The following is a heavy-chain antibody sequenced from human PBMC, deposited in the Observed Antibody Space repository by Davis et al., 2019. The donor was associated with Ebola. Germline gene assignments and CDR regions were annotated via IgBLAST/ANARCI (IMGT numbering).Heavy chain of an antibody. V-gene: IGHV3-7*01. Sequence: GESLKISCAASGFTFSSYAMSWVRQAPGKGLEWVANIKQDGSEKYYVDSVKGRFTISRDNAKNSLYLQMNSLRAEDTAVYYCASELTYSPYGMDVWGQGTTVTVSS. J-gene: IGHJ6*02. CDR3: ASELTYSPYGMDV. CDR1: GFTFSSYA. CDR2: IKQDGSEK. D-gene: IGHD4-11*01.